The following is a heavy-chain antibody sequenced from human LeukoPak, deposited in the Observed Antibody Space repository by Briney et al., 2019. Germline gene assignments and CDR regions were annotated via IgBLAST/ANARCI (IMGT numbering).Heavy chain of an antibody. J-gene: IGHJ4*02. CDR2: IKSKTDGGTT. Sequence: GGSLRLSCAASGFTFSNAWMNWVRQAPGKGLEWVGRIKSKTDGGTTDYAAPVKGRFTISRDDSKNTLYLQMNSLKTEDTVVYYCTTDRDSSWSFDYWGQGTLVTVSS. CDR1: GFTFSNAW. CDR3: TTDRDSSWSFDY. V-gene: IGHV3-15*07. D-gene: IGHD6-13*01.